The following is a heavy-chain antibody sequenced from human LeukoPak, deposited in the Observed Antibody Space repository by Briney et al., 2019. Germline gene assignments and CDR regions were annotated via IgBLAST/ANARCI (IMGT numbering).Heavy chain of an antibody. CDR1: GGSISSYY. Sequence: PSETLSLTCTVSGGSISSYYWSWIRQPPGKGLEWIGYIYYSGSTNYNPSLKSRVTISVDTSKNQFSLKLSSVTAADTAVYYCARGRARDSSGYPNYWGQGTQVTVSS. V-gene: IGHV4-59*01. CDR2: IYYSGST. J-gene: IGHJ4*02. D-gene: IGHD3-22*01. CDR3: ARGRARDSSGYPNY.